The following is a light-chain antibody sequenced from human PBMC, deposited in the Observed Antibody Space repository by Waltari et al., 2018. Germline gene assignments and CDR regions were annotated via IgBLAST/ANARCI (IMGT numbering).Light chain of an antibody. Sequence: QSVLTQPPAASGTPGQRVTISCAGSTSNIGTNYVNWYQKFPGAAPKLLIYRIKHRPSGGPDRFSGAKSGTSASLVISGLRSEDEADYFCAGWDDNLSVVFGGGTKLTVL. CDR1: TSNIGTNY. J-gene: IGLJ2*01. CDR2: RIK. V-gene: IGLV1-47*01. CDR3: AGWDDNLSVV.